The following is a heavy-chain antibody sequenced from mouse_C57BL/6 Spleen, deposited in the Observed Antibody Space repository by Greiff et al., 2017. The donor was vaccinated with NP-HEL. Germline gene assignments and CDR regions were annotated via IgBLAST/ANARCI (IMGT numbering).Heavy chain of an antibody. CDR2: IYPGSGST. J-gene: IGHJ1*03. V-gene: IGHV1-55*01. Sequence: QVQLQQSGAELVKPGASVKMSCKASGYTFTSYWITWVKQRPGQGLEWIGDIYPGSGSTNYNEKFKSKATLTVDTSSSTAYMQLSSLTSEDSAVYYCARYYSNYEWYFDVWGTGTTVTVSS. CDR1: GYTFTSYW. D-gene: IGHD2-5*01. CDR3: ARYYSNYEWYFDV.